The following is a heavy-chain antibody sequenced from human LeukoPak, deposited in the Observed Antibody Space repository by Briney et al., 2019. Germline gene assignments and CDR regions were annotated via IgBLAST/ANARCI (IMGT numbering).Heavy chain of an antibody. Sequence: GGSLRLSCAASGFTFSSYGMNWVRQAPGKGLEWVSGISGDAGRTYYADSVKGRFTISRDNSKNTLHLEVISLTAEDTAVYYCAKDDAWIRFGEWSQGTLVTVSS. D-gene: IGHD3-10*01. CDR2: ISGDAGRT. J-gene: IGHJ4*02. V-gene: IGHV3-23*01. CDR1: GFTFSSYG. CDR3: AKDDAWIRFGE.